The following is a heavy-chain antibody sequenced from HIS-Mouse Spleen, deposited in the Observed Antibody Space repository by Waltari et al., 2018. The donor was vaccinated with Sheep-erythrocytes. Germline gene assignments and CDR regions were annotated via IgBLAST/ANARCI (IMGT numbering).Heavy chain of an antibody. CDR2: IYYTGST. CDR3: ARDPLTGADY. Sequence: QVQLQESGPGLVKPSQTLSLTCTVSGGSINSGGYYCSWIRQHPGKGLEWIGYIYYTGSTYYNPSLKSRVTISVDTSKNQFSLQLSSVTAADTAVYYCARDPLTGADYWGQGTLVTVSS. J-gene: IGHJ4*02. V-gene: IGHV4-31*03. CDR1: GGSINSGGYY. D-gene: IGHD7-27*01.